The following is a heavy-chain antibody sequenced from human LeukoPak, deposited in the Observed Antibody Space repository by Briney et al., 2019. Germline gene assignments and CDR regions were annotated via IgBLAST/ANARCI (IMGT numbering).Heavy chain of an antibody. V-gene: IGHV3-21*01. Sequence: GGSLRLSCAASGFTFSSYSMNWVRQAPGKGLEWVSSISSSSSYIYYADSVKGRFTISRDNAKNSLYLQMNSLRAEDTAVYYCARGLPRDGGYAVNAFDIWGQGTMVTVSS. D-gene: IGHD3-16*01. CDR3: ARGLPRDGGYAVNAFDI. J-gene: IGHJ3*02. CDR1: GFTFSSYS. CDR2: ISSSSSYI.